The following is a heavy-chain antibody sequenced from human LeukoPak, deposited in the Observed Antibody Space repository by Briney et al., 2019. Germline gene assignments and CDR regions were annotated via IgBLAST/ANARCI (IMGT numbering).Heavy chain of an antibody. V-gene: IGHV3-30*18. J-gene: IGHJ4*02. CDR3: AKDLGTVTTPFDY. Sequence: GGSLRLSCAASGFTFSSYGTHWVRQAPGKGLEWVAVISYDGSNKYYADSVKGRFTISRDNSKNTLYLQMNSLRAEDTAVYYCAKDLGTVTTPFDYWGQGTLVTVSS. CDR1: GFTFSSYG. D-gene: IGHD4-17*01. CDR2: ISYDGSNK.